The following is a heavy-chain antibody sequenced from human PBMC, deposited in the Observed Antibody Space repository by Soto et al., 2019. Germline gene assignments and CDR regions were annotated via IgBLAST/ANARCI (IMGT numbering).Heavy chain of an antibody. CDR1: GGTFSSYA. CDR3: ASLIAAAGPPHSPRYYYGMDV. D-gene: IGHD6-13*01. V-gene: IGHV1-69*12. J-gene: IGHJ6*02. Sequence: QVQLVQSGAEVKKPGSSVKVSYKASGGTFSSYAISWVRQAPGQGLEWMGGIIPIFGTADYAQKFQGRVTITADESTSTAYMELSSLRPEDTAVYYCASLIAAAGPPHSPRYYYGMDVWGQGTTVTVSS. CDR2: IIPIFGTA.